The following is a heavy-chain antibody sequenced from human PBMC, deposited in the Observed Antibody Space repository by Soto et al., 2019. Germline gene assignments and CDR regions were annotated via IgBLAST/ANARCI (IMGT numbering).Heavy chain of an antibody. V-gene: IGHV4-4*02. CDR1: GASISSTNW. Sequence: QVQLQESGPRLVKPSGTLSLTCAVSGASISSTNWWTWVRQPPGKGLEWIGEIYHTGSTKYNPSLKSRVTTSLDKINDLSPLNQSSLSAVDTAVYYSATLPPRTLVVVLPIPTWGQGTLVTVSS. D-gene: IGHD2-15*01. J-gene: IGHJ4*02. CDR3: ATLPPRTLVVVLPIPT. CDR2: IYHTGST.